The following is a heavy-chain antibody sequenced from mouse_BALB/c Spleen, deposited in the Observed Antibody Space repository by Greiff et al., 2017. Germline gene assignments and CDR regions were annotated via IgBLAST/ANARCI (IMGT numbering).Heavy chain of an antibody. CDR1: GYTFTSYV. V-gene: IGHV1-14*01. CDR3: GFGSSSAWFAY. Sequence: EVQLQQSGPELVKPGASVKMSCKASGYTFTSYVMHWVKQKPGQGLEWIGYINPYNDGTKYNEKFKGKATLTSDKSSSTAYMELSSLTSEDSAVYYCGFGSSSAWFAYWGQGTLVTVSA. J-gene: IGHJ3*01. D-gene: IGHD1-1*01. CDR2: INPYNDGT.